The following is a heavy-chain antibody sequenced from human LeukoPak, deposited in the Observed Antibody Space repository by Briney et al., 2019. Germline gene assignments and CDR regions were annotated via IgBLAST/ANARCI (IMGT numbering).Heavy chain of an antibody. CDR1: GFTFSSYG. D-gene: IGHD4-17*01. CDR3: AKDFYGDYGLGAFDI. J-gene: IGHJ3*02. CDR2: IWYDGSNK. V-gene: IGHV3-33*06. Sequence: PGRSLRLSCAASGFTFSSYGMHWVRQAPGKGLEWVAVIWYDGSNKYYADSVKGRFNISRDNSKNTLYLQMNSLRAEDTAVYYCAKDFYGDYGLGAFDIWGQGTMVTVSS.